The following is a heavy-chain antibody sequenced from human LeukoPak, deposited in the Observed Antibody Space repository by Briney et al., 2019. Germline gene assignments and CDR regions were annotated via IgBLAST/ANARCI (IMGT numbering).Heavy chain of an antibody. J-gene: IGHJ4*02. V-gene: IGHV4-59*01. CDR3: ARDRGSQPFIDY. CDR2: IYYSGYT. Sequence: SETLSLTCTVSGGSISSYYWSWIRQPPGKGLEWIGYIYYSGYTNYNPSLKSRVTISVDTSKNQFSLKLSSVTAADTAVYYCARDRGSQPFIDYWGQGTLVTVSS. CDR1: GGSISSYY. D-gene: IGHD1-26*01.